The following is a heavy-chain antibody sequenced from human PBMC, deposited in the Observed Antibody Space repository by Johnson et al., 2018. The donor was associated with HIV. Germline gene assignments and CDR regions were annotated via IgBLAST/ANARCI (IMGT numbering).Heavy chain of an antibody. V-gene: IGHV3-30*03. CDR2: VSDHGRTT. Sequence: QVQLVESGGGLVQPGGSLRLSCEASGFTFSSFGMHWVRQAPGKGLEWVAVVSDHGRTTYFADSVTGRFTISRDNAKNSLYLQMNSLKTEDTAVYFCSTDQAGDYVWGSYRYAFDIWGQGTKVTVSS. J-gene: IGHJ3*02. D-gene: IGHD3-16*02. CDR3: STDQAGDYVWGSYRYAFDI. CDR1: GFTFSSFG.